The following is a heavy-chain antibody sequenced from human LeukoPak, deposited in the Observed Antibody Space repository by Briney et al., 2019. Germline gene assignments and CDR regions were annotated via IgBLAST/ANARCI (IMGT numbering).Heavy chain of an antibody. J-gene: IGHJ6*03. CDR2: FYHGGST. Sequence: SETLSLTCTVSGYSISTGYYWDWIRQPPGKGLEWIGPFYHGGSTYYNPSLKSRVTISVDTSKNQFSLNLTSVTAADTAVYYCARDRAVRGVAPYYYMDVWGKGTTVTISS. CDR1: GYSISTGYY. D-gene: IGHD3-10*01. CDR3: ARDRAVRGVAPYYYMDV. V-gene: IGHV4-38-2*02.